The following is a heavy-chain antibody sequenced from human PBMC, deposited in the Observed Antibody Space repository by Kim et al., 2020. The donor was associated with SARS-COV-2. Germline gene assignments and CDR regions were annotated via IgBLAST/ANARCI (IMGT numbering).Heavy chain of an antibody. CDR2: ISSSSSTI. CDR3: ARDQKVVVAGGYYYYYGMDV. V-gene: IGHV3-48*04. J-gene: IGHJ6*02. Sequence: GGSLRLSCAASGFTFSSYSMNWVRQAPGKGLEWVSYISSSSSTIYYADSVKGRFTISRDNAKNSLYLQMNSLRAEDTAVYYCARDQKVVVAGGYYYYYGMDVWGQGTTVTVSS. D-gene: IGHD2-15*01. CDR1: GFTFSSYS.